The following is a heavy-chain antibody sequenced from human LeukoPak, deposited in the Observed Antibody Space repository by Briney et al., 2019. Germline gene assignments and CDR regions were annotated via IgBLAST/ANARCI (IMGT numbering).Heavy chain of an antibody. D-gene: IGHD5-18*01. Sequence: SETLSLTCAVYGGSFSGYYWSWIRQPPGKGLEWSGEINHSASTNYNPSLKSRVTISVDTSKNQFSLKLSSVTDADTAVYYCARVRSGYSYGYNWFDPWGQGTLVTVSS. V-gene: IGHV4-34*01. J-gene: IGHJ5*02. CDR1: GGSFSGYY. CDR3: ARVRSGYSYGYNWFDP. CDR2: INHSAST.